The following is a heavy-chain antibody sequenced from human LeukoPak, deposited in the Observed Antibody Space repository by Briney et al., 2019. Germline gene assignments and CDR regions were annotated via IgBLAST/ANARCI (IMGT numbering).Heavy chain of an antibody. CDR2: ISSDGITT. D-gene: IGHD6-13*01. V-gene: IGHV3-64D*09. CDR1: GFTFSSHA. J-gene: IGHJ4*02. CDR3: VNIAAEDY. Sequence: GGSLRLSCSASGFTFSSHAIYWVRQAPGKGLEYVSAISSDGITTYYADSVKGRFTISRDNSKNTLYLQMSSLRAEDTAVYYSVNIAAEDYWGQGTLVTVSS.